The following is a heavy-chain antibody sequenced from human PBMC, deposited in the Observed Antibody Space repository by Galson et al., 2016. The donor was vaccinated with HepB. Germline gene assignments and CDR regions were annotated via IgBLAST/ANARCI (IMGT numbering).Heavy chain of an antibody. V-gene: IGHV3-23*01. Sequence: SLRLSCAASGFTFSNYDMSWVRQAPGKGLEWVSTVSRSGSFTYYADSVKGRFTISRDNFKNTLDLQMNSLRAEDTAVYYCAKEGYSSSAHHYFDYWGQGTLVTFSS. CDR3: AKEGYSSSAHHYFDY. D-gene: IGHD6-6*01. CDR1: GFTFSNYD. CDR2: VSRSGSFT. J-gene: IGHJ4*02.